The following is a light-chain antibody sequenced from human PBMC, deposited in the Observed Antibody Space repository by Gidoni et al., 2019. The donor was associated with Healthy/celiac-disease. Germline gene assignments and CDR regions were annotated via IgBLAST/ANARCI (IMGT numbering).Light chain of an antibody. Sequence: EIVLTQSPGTLSLSPGERATLSCRASLSVSSSYLAWYQQKPGQAPRLLIYGASSRATGIPDRFSGSGSGTDFTLTISRLEPEDFAVYYCQQYGSSPVTFGQGTKLEIK. CDR2: GAS. CDR3: QQYGSSPVT. V-gene: IGKV3-20*01. J-gene: IGKJ2*01. CDR1: LSVSSSY.